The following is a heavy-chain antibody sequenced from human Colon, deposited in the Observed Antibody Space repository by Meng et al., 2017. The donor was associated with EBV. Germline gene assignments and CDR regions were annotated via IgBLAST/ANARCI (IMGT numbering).Heavy chain of an antibody. J-gene: IGHJ4*02. D-gene: IGHD3-22*01. V-gene: IGHV1-3*01. CDR2: INAGNGNT. CDR3: ARARDYYDSSGYADY. CDR1: GYTFTSSA. Sequence: VQSLESGAEVRSAVASVKVSCKAFGYTFTSSAMHWVRLGPGQRLEWMGWINAGNGNTKYPQKFQGRVTITRDTSASAAYMELSSLRSEDTAVYYCARARDYYDSSGYADYWGQGTLVTVSS.